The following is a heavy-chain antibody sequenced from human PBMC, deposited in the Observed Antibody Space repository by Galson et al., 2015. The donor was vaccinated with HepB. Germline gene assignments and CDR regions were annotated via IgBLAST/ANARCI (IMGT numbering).Heavy chain of an antibody. Sequence: SLRLSCAASGFTFSSYAMHWVRQAPGKGLEWVAVISYDGSNKYYADFVKGRFTISRDNSKNTLYLQMNSLRAEDTAVYYCARVLYKYCGGDCYSAFDIWGQGTMVTVSS. D-gene: IGHD2-21*02. V-gene: IGHV3-30*04. CDR1: GFTFSSYA. J-gene: IGHJ3*02. CDR2: ISYDGSNK. CDR3: ARVLYKYCGGDCYSAFDI.